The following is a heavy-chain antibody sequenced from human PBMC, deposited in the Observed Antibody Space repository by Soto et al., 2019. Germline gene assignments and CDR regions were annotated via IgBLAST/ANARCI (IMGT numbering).Heavy chain of an antibody. V-gene: IGHV5-51*01. CDR2: IYPGDSNT. CDR3: AGQGYCSTTACYAVDY. Sequence: GESLKISCKGSGYTFTSYWIGWVRQMPGKGLEWMGIIYPGDSNTRYSPSFQGQVTISADKSISTAYLQWSSLKATDTAMYFCAGQGYCSTTACYAVDYWGQGTLVTVSS. CDR1: GYTFTSYW. D-gene: IGHD2-2*01. J-gene: IGHJ4*02.